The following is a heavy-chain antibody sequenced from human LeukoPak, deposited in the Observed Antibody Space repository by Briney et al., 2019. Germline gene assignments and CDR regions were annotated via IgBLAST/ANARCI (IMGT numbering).Heavy chain of an antibody. CDR3: ARGYSSSSHYYYYYYMDV. CDR2: IYYSGST. CDR1: GGSISSGGYY. Sequence: SETLSLTCTVSGGSISSGGYYWSWTRQHPGKGLEWIGYIYYSGSTYYNPSLKSRVTIPVDTSKNQFSLKLSSVTAADTAVYYCARGYSSSSHYYYYYYMDVWGKGTTVTVSS. V-gene: IGHV4-31*03. J-gene: IGHJ6*03. D-gene: IGHD6-6*01.